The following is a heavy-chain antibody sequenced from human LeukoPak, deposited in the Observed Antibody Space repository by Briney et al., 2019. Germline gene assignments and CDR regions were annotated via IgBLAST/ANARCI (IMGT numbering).Heavy chain of an antibody. V-gene: IGHV3-30*01. CDR1: GFTFSSYA. CDR3: ARDRAADTAMATFDY. J-gene: IGHJ4*02. D-gene: IGHD5-18*01. Sequence: GGSLRLSCAASGFTFSSYAMHWVRQAPGKGLEWVAVISYDGSNKYYADSVKGRFTISRDNSKNTLYLQMNSLRAEDTAVYYCARDRAADTAMATFDYWGQGTLVTVSS. CDR2: ISYDGSNK.